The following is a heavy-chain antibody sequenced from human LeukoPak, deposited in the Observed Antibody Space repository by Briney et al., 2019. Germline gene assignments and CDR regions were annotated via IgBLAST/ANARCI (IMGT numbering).Heavy chain of an antibody. CDR2: ISYDGSNK. V-gene: IGHV3-30*18. Sequence: PGGSLRLSCAASGFTFSSYGMHWVRQAPGKGLEWVAVISYDGSNKYYADSVKGRFTISRDNSKNTLYLQMNSLRAEDTAVYYCAKSGGGLSTNYYYYGMDVWGQGTTVTVSS. CDR1: GFTFSSYG. CDR3: AKSGGGLSTNYYYYGMDV. D-gene: IGHD2-15*01. J-gene: IGHJ6*02.